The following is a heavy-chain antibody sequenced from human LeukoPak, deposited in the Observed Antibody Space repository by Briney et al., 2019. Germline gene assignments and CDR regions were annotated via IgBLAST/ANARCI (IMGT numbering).Heavy chain of an antibody. CDR2: IRYDGSNK. CDR1: GFTFSSYG. J-gene: IGHJ4*02. D-gene: IGHD3-22*01. V-gene: IGHV3-30*02. CDR3: AKDGIITMIVLH. Sequence: GGSLRLSCAASGFTFSSYGMHWVRQAPGKGLEWVAFIRYDGSNKYYADSVKGRFTISRDNSKNTLYLQMNSLRAEDTAVYYCAKDGIITMIVLHWGQGTLVTVSS.